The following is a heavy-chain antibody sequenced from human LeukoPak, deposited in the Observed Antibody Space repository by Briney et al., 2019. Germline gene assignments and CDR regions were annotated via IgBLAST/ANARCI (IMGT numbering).Heavy chain of an antibody. Sequence: EASVKVSCTASGYTFTGYYMHWVRQAPGQGLEWMGWINPNSGGTNYAQKFQGRVTMTRDTSISTAYMELSRLRSDDTAVYYCARARCYYGSGSYCYYYYMDVWGKGTTVTISS. CDR2: INPNSGGT. D-gene: IGHD3-10*01. V-gene: IGHV1-2*02. J-gene: IGHJ6*03. CDR3: ARARCYYGSGSYCYYYYMDV. CDR1: GYTFTGYY.